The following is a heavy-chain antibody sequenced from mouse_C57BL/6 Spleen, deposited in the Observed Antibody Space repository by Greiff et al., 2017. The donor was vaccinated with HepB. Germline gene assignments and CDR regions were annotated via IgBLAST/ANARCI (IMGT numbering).Heavy chain of an antibody. CDR1: GFNINDYY. D-gene: IGHD2-12*01. CDR3: NTGSYDEGYYFDY. J-gene: IGHJ2*01. CDR2: IDPEDGDT. Sequence: EVKLVESGAELVRPGASVKLSCTASGFNINDYYMHWVKQRPEQGLEWIGRIDPEDGDTEYDAKFQGKATMTADKSSNTTYLQLSSLTSEDSAVSDYNTGSYDEGYYFDYWGQGTTLTVSS. V-gene: IGHV14-1*01.